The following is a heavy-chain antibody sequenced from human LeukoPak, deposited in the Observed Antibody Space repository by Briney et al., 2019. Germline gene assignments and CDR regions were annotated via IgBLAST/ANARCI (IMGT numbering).Heavy chain of an antibody. V-gene: IGHV3-11*01. CDR3: ARDPSVAATGWGRWFDH. D-gene: IGHD6-13*01. CDR2: INSSGSTI. Sequence: GGSLRLSCAASGFIFSDYYMSWIRQDPGKGLEWVSYINSSGSTIYYADSVKGRFTISRDNAKNSLYLQMNSLRAEDTAVYYCARDPSVAATGWGRWFDHWGLGTLVTVSS. J-gene: IGHJ5*02. CDR1: GFIFSDYY.